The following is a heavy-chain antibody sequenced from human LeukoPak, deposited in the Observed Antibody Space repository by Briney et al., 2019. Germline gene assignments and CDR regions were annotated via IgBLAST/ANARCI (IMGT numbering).Heavy chain of an antibody. V-gene: IGHV3-21*01. D-gene: IGHD3-22*01. Sequence: SGGSLRLSCAAPGFTFSSYSMNWVRQAPGKGLEWVSSIRSSSSYIYYADSVKGRFTISRDNAKNSLYLQMNSLRAEDTAVYYCASRKTRTYYYDSSGYGPFDYWGQGTLVTVSS. CDR2: IRSSSSYI. CDR1: GFTFSSYS. CDR3: ASRKTRTYYYDSSGYGPFDY. J-gene: IGHJ4*02.